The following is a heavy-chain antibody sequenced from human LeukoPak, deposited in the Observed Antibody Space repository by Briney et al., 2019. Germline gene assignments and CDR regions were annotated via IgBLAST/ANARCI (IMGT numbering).Heavy chain of an antibody. Sequence: PGGSLRLSCAASGFTFSGSAIHWVRQTSGKGLEGVGRIRTKVNTYATAYAASVKGRFTISRDDSKNTAYLQMNSLKTEDTALYYCTRPDDYGDYWGQGTLVTVSS. CDR2: IRTKVNTYAT. J-gene: IGHJ4*02. CDR3: TRPDDYGDY. V-gene: IGHV3-73*01. CDR1: GFTFSGSA.